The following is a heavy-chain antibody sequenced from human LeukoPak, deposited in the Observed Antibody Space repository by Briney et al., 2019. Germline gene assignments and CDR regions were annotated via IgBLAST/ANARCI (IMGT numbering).Heavy chain of an antibody. CDR3: ARGAAAGIGFWFDP. J-gene: IGHJ5*02. D-gene: IGHD6-13*01. CDR1: GYTFTGYY. Sequence: ASVKVSCKASGYTFTGYYMHWVRQAPGQGLEWMGWINPNSGGTNYAQKFQGRVTMTRDTSISTAYMELSRLRSDDTAVYYCARGAAAGIGFWFDPWGQGTLVTVSS. V-gene: IGHV1-2*02. CDR2: INPNSGGT.